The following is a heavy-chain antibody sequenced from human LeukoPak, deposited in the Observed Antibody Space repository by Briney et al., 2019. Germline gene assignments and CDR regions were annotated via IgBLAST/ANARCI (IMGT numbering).Heavy chain of an antibody. J-gene: IGHJ5*02. V-gene: IGHV3-11*04. CDR2: ISSSGTTI. CDR3: ARRGGHCSTTSCYMATVWFDP. CDR1: GFIFSDYY. D-gene: IGHD2-2*02. Sequence: PGGSLRLSCAASGFIFSDYYVSWIRQAPGKGLEWVSYISSSGTTIYYADSVKGRFTISRDNAKSSLYLQMNSLRAEDTAVYYCARRGGHCSTTSCYMATVWFDPWGQGTRVTVSS.